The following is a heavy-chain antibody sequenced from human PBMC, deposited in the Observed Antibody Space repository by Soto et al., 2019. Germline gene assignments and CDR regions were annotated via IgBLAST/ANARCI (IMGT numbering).Heavy chain of an antibody. D-gene: IGHD3-10*01. J-gene: IGHJ4*02. V-gene: IGHV3-21*04. CDR3: ASAMTMGWSPQAY. CDR2: ISARHTYI. Sequence: ASVKVSCAASGFNFAGYTINWVRQAPGKGLEWVSSISARHTYIYYADAVKGRFTISRDNTKNSVYLQINRLRTEDTALYYCASAMTMGWSPQAYRGQGTPVTVSS. CDR1: GFNFAGYT.